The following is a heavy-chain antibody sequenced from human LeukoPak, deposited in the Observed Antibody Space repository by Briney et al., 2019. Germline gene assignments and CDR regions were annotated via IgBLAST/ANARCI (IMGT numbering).Heavy chain of an antibody. CDR3: ARHRGYYDFWSRYFDY. V-gene: IGHV5-51*01. J-gene: IGHJ4*02. Sequence: PGESLKISCKGSGYSFTSYWIGWVRQMPGKGLEWMGIIYPGDSDTRYSPSFQGQVTISADKSINTAYLQWSSLKASDTAMYYCARHRGYYDFWSRYFDYWGQGTLVTVSS. CDR1: GYSFTSYW. CDR2: IYPGDSDT. D-gene: IGHD3-3*01.